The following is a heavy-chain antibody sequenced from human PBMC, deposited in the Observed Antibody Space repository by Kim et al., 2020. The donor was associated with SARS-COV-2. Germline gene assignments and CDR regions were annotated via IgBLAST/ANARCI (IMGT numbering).Heavy chain of an antibody. Sequence: SETLSLTCTVSGGSISSGGYYWSWIRQHPGKGLEWIGYIYYSGSTYYNPSLKSRVTISVDTSKNQFSLKLSSVTAADTAVYYCARVSWDIVVVPAASIRYNWFDPWGQGTLVTVSS. D-gene: IGHD2-2*01. CDR2: IYYSGST. J-gene: IGHJ5*02. CDR1: GGSISSGGYY. V-gene: IGHV4-31*03. CDR3: ARVSWDIVVVPAASIRYNWFDP.